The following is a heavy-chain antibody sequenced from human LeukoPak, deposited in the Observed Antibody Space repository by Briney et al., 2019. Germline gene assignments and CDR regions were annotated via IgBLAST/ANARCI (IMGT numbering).Heavy chain of an antibody. J-gene: IGHJ6*02. CDR3: AKASPPGSGLYYYYGMDV. CDR1: GFTFDDYA. V-gene: IGHV3-9*01. Sequence: PGRSLRLSCAASGFTFDDYAMHWVRQAPGKGLEWVSGISWNSGSIGYADSVKGRFTISRDNAKNSLYLQMNSLRAEDTALYYCAKASPPGSGLYYYYGMDVWGQGTTVTVSS. D-gene: IGHD2-2*01. CDR2: ISWNSGSI.